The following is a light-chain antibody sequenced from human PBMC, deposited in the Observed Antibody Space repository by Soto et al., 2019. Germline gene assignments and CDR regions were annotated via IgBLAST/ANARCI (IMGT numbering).Light chain of an antibody. Sequence: EIVLTQSPGTLSLSPGERATLSCRASPSVSSSYVAWYQQKPGQAPRLLIYEASIRAIVIPDRFSGSGSGTDFTLTISRLEPEDFAVYHCQQYGISPPTFGQGSKVEIK. J-gene: IGKJ1*01. V-gene: IGKV3-20*01. CDR2: EAS. CDR1: PSVSSSY. CDR3: QQYGISPPT.